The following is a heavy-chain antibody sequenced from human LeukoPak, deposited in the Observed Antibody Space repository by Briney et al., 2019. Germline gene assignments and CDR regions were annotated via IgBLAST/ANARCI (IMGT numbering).Heavy chain of an antibody. D-gene: IGHD3-10*01. CDR2: IYTSGST. J-gene: IGHJ4*02. CDR3: ASTYYYGSGSYYWGLDY. Sequence: SETLSLTCTVSGGSISSGSYYWSWIRQPAGTGLEWIGRIYTSGSTNYNPSLKSRVTISVDTSKNQFSLKLSSVTAADTAVYYCASTYYYGSGSYYWGLDYWGQGTLVTVSS. V-gene: IGHV4-61*02. CDR1: GGSISSGSYY.